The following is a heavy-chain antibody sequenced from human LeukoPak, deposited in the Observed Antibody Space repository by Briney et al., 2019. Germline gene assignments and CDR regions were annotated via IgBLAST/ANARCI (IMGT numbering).Heavy chain of an antibody. CDR3: ARDYYASGSLDS. CDR2: IQQDGSGK. J-gene: IGHJ4*02. CDR1: RFTFSRYW. D-gene: IGHD3-10*01. Sequence: GGSLRLSCTASRFTFSRYWMSWARQAPGKGLEWVAHIQQDGSGKYYVDSVMGRFTISRDNDKNSLYLQMNSLRAEDTAVYYCARDYYASGSLDSWGQGTLVTVSS. V-gene: IGHV3-7*04.